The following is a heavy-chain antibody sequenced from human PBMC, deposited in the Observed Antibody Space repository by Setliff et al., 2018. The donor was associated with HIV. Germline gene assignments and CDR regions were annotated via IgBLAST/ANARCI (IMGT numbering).Heavy chain of an antibody. Sequence: PGGSLRLSCAASGFTFSAYAMTWVRRAPGKGLEWVSATTSNGRTTDYAESVRGRFTLSRDNSRNTLYLHMTSLRAEDTAIYYCAKDQGTTVTTWDHWGQGTLVTVSS. CDR1: GFTFSAYA. CDR3: AKDQGTTVTTWDH. V-gene: IGHV3-23*01. J-gene: IGHJ4*02. CDR2: TTSNGRTT. D-gene: IGHD4-4*01.